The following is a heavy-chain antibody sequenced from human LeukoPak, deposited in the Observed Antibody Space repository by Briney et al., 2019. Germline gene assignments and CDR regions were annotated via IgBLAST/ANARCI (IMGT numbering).Heavy chain of an antibody. D-gene: IGHD6-13*01. CDR2: ISSSSSYI. Sequence: GGSLRLSCAASGFTFSSYSMNWVRQAPGKGLEWVSSISSSSSYIYYADSVKGRFTTSRDNAKNSLYLQMNSLRAEDTAVYYCARGAAAGPFDYWGQGTLVTVSS. V-gene: IGHV3-21*01. J-gene: IGHJ4*02. CDR3: ARGAAAGPFDY. CDR1: GFTFSSYS.